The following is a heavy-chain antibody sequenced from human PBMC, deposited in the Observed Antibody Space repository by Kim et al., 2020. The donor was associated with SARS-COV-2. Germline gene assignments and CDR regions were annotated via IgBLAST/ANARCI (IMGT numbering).Heavy chain of an antibody. CDR1: GYSFTSYW. Sequence: GESLKISCKGSGYSFTSYWISWVRQMPGKGLEWMGRIDPSDSYTNYSPSFQGHVTISADKSISTAHRKSSSLKASDTAMYYCARHYGSGSYYDLASGYWGQGTLVTVSS. CDR3: ARHYGSGSYYDLASGY. V-gene: IGHV5-10-1*01. D-gene: IGHD3-10*01. CDR2: IDPSDSYT. J-gene: IGHJ4*02.